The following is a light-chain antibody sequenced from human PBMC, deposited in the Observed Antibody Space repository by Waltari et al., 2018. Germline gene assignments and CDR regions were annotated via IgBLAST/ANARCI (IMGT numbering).Light chain of an antibody. CDR2: DAS. CDR1: QSESNN. CDR3: QQYNNWPLYT. V-gene: IGKV3-15*01. J-gene: IGKJ2*01. Sequence: EAMMTQSPATLSVSPGDRATRSCRASQSESNNVAWFQQNPGQAPSLLIYDASTRATGVPSRFSGSGSGTEFTLTGSSLQTEDFAVYYCQQYNNWPLYTFGQGTKLEIK.